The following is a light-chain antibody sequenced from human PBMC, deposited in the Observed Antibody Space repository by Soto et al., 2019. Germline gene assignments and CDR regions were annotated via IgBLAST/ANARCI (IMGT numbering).Light chain of an antibody. J-gene: IGKJ2*01. CDR2: AAS. V-gene: IGKV1-6*01. CDR1: QGIKND. CDR3: LQDYNYPYT. Sequence: AIQMTQSPSSLSASVGDRVTITCRASQGIKNDVAWYQQKPGKAPKLLIYAASSLQSGVPPRFSGSGSDTDFTLTISSLQPEDFATYYSLQDYNYPYTFGQGTKLEIK.